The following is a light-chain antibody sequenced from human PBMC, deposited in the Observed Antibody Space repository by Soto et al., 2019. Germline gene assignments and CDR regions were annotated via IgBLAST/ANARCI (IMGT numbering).Light chain of an antibody. Sequence: QSALTQPRSVSGSPGQTVTISCTGTSSDVGEYNYVSWYQQHPGKAPKLMIYEVSNRPSGVSNRFSGSKSGNTASLTISGLQAEDEADYYCSSYTSSSTKVFGTGTKLTVL. CDR2: EVS. V-gene: IGLV2-14*01. CDR3: SSYTSSSTKV. CDR1: SSDVGEYNY. J-gene: IGLJ1*01.